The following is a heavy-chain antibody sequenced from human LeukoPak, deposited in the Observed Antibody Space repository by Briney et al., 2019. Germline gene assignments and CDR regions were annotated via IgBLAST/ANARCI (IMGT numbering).Heavy chain of an antibody. CDR2: IIPIVGTT. CDR1: GGTFSSYA. Sequence: ASVKVSCKASGGTFSSYAFSWVRQAPGQGLEWMGGIIPIVGTTNYAQMFQGRVTITADESTSTAYMELSSLRSEDTAVYYCARGGYYYDSSGYSHLPDYWGQGTLVTVSS. V-gene: IGHV1-69*13. J-gene: IGHJ4*02. D-gene: IGHD3-22*01. CDR3: ARGGYYYDSSGYSHLPDY.